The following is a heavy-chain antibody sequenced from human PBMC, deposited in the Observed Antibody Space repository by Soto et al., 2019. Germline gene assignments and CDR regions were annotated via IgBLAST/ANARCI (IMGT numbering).Heavy chain of an antibody. Sequence: GGSLRLSCAASGFTFSSYAMHWVRQAPGKGLGWVAVISYDGSNKYYADSVKGRFTISRDNSKNTLYLKMNRLRAEDTAVYYCARGITIFGVNYYYGMDVWGQGTTGTV. D-gene: IGHD3-3*01. CDR1: GFTFSSYA. V-gene: IGHV3-30-3*01. CDR2: ISYDGSNK. J-gene: IGHJ6*02. CDR3: ARGITIFGVNYYYGMDV.